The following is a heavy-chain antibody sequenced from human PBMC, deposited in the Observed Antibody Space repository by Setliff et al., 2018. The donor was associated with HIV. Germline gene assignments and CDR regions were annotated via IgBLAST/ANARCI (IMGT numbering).Heavy chain of an antibody. CDR2: IYYSGNT. CDR1: GGSLSSSSYS. D-gene: IGHD6-19*01. J-gene: IGHJ5*02. V-gene: IGHV4-39*01. CDR3: ARIQWLVPGGWFDP. Sequence: PSETPSLTCTVSGGSLSSSSYSWGWIRQPPGKGLEWITIIYYSGNTYYNPSLKSRITLSVDTSKNQFSLRLTSVTASDTAVYYCARIQWLVPGGWFDPWGQGTLVTVSS.